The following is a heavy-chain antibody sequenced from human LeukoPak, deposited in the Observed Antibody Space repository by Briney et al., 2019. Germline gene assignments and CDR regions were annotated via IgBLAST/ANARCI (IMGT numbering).Heavy chain of an antibody. J-gene: IGHJ4*02. CDR3: AGISYSSGYEIDY. V-gene: IGHV3-66*01. D-gene: IGHD3-22*01. Sequence: PGGSLRLSCAASGFTVSSNYMSWVRQAPGKGLEWVSVIYSGGSTYYADSVKGRFTISRDNSKNTLYLQMNSLRAEDTAVYYCAGISYSSGYEIDYWGQGTLVTVSS. CDR2: IYSGGST. CDR1: GFTVSSNY.